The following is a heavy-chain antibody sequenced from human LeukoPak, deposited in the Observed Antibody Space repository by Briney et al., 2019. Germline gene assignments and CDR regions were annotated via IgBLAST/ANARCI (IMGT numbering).Heavy chain of an antibody. CDR1: GGSISSYY. CDR3: ARDGDYIMPPFDY. CDR2: IYYSGST. Sequence: PSETLSLTCTVSGGSISSYYWSWIRQPPGKGLEWIGYIYYSGSTNYNPSLKSRVTISVDTSKNQFSLKLSSVTAADTAVYYCARDGDYIMPPFDYWGQGILSPSPQ. V-gene: IGHV4-59*01. D-gene: IGHD4-17*01. J-gene: IGHJ4*02.